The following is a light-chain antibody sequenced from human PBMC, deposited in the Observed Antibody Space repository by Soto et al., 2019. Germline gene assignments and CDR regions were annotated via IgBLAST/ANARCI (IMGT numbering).Light chain of an antibody. V-gene: IGKV3-20*01. J-gene: IGKJ4*01. CDR2: DAS. CDR1: HSVDFF. Sequence: EIVLTQSPATLSLPPGERATLSCSASHSVDFFLAWYQQKPGQPPRLLMYDASSRATGIPDRFSGSGAGTDFTLTISRLEPEDFAVYYCQQYGDSPLTFGGGTKGDIK. CDR3: QQYGDSPLT.